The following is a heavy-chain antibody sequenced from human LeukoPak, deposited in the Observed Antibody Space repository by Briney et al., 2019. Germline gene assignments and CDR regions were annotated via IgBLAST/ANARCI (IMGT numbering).Heavy chain of an antibody. J-gene: IGHJ4*02. CDR3: AKDSLPGIAAAGTVY. Sequence: PGGSLRLSCAASGFTFSSYAMSWVRQAPGKGLEWVSAISGSGGSTYYADSVKGRFTISRDNSKDTLYLQMNSLRAEDTAIYYCAKDSLPGIAAAGTVYWGQGTLVTVSS. D-gene: IGHD6-13*01. CDR2: ISGSGGST. V-gene: IGHV3-23*01. CDR1: GFTFSSYA.